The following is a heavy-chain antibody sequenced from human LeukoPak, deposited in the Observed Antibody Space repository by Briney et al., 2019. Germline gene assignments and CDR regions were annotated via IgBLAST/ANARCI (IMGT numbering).Heavy chain of an antibody. J-gene: IGHJ4*02. CDR2: IWYDGSNK. D-gene: IGHD3-10*01. CDR1: GITFSNYA. V-gene: IGHV3-33*08. Sequence: GGSLRLSCVASGITFSNYAVSWVRQAPGKGLEWVAVIWYDGSNKYYADSVKGRFTISRDNSKNTLYLQMNSLRAEDTAVYYCARDRPGFDYWGQGTLVTVSS. CDR3: ARDRPGFDY.